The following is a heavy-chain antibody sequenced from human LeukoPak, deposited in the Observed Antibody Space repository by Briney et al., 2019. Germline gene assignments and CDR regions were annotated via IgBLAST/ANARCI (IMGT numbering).Heavy chain of an antibody. CDR3: AGYSTSWYMDY. D-gene: IGHD6-13*01. J-gene: IGHJ4*02. CDR2: IKSDGSST. CDR1: GFTFSSYG. Sequence: GGSLRLSCAASGFTFSSYGMHWVRQAPGKGLVWVSRIKSDGSSTNYADSVKGRFTISRDNAKNTLYLQMNSLRAEDTAVYYCAGYSTSWYMDYWGQGTLVTVSS. V-gene: IGHV3-74*01.